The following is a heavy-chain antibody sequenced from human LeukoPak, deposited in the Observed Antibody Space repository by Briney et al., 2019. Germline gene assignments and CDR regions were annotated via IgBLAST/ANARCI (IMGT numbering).Heavy chain of an antibody. CDR2: INHSGST. V-gene: IGHV4-30-2*01. CDR1: GGSISSGGYS. Sequence: SETLSLTCAVSGGSISSGGYSWSWIRQPPGKGLEWIGEINHSGSTNYNPSLKSRVTISVDTSKNQFSLKLSSVTAADTAVYYCARRPMGYAPYFDYWGQGTLVTVSS. CDR3: ARRPMGYAPYFDY. J-gene: IGHJ4*02. D-gene: IGHD3-10*01.